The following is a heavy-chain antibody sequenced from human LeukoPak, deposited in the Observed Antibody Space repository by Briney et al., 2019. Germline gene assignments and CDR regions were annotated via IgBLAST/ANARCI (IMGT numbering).Heavy chain of an antibody. V-gene: IGHV1-8*02. D-gene: IGHD3-22*01. CDR3: ARDRTYYYDSSGFPPTAFDI. CDR1: GYTFTGYY. CDR2: MNPNSGNT. Sequence: GASVKVSCKASGYTFTGYYIHWVRQAPGQGLEWMGWMNPNSGNTGYAQKFQGRVTMTRNTSISTAYMELSSLRSEDTAVYYCARDRTYYYDSSGFPPTAFDIWGQGTMVTVSS. J-gene: IGHJ3*02.